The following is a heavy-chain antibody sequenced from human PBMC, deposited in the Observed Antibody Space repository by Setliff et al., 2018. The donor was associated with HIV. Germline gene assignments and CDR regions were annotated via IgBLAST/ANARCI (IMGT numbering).Heavy chain of an antibody. J-gene: IGHJ4*02. D-gene: IGHD3-10*01. V-gene: IGHV4-34*01. CDR1: GPSFSGYY. CDR3: AAKPMIRGRPFAF. Sequence: SETLSLTCAVYGPSFSGYYWNWIRQFPGKSLEWIGEINHSGTTNYSPSFKSRLNISVDVSKNKFSLRLASLSAADTAAYFCAAKPMIRGRPFAFWGQATLVTVSS. CDR2: INHSGTT.